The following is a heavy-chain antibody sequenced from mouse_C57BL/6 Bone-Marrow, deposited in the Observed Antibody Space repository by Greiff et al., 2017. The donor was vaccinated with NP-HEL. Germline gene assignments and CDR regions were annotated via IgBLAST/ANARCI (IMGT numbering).Heavy chain of an antibody. D-gene: IGHD1-1*01. CDR2: ISNGGGST. Sequence: EVKLVESGGGLVQPGGSLKLSCAASGFTFSDYYMYWVRQTPEKRLEWVAYISNGGGSTYYLDTVKGRFTISRDNAKNTLYLQMSRLKSEDTAMYYCARAPYDNGSGYKPRVLDYWGQGTTLTVSS. CDR1: GFTFSDYY. CDR3: ARAPYDNGSGYKPRVLDY. J-gene: IGHJ2*01. V-gene: IGHV5-12*01.